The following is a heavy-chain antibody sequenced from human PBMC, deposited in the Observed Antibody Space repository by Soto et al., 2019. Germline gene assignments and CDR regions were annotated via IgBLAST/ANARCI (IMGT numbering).Heavy chain of an antibody. CDR2: IYYSGST. CDR3: ARVRTIFGVVSSQNAFDI. V-gene: IGHV4-59*01. J-gene: IGHJ3*02. D-gene: IGHD3-3*01. CDR1: GGSISSYY. Sequence: QVQLQESGPGLVKPSETLSLTCTVSGGSISSYYWSWIRQPPGKGLEWIGYIYYSGSTNYNPSLKSRVTISVATSKNQFSLKLSSVTAADTAVYYCARVRTIFGVVSSQNAFDIWGQGTMVTVSS.